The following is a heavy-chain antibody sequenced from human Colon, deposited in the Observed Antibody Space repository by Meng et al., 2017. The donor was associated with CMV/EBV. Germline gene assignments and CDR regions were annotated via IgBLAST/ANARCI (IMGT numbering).Heavy chain of an antibody. V-gene: IGHV1-69*02. J-gene: IGHJ6*02. D-gene: IGHD2-2*01. CDR1: GGTFSSYT. CDR3: ATGTANCYVCSYNMDV. Sequence: SVKVSCKASGGTFSSYTISWVRQAPGQGLEWMGRIIPILGIANYAQKFQGRVTITADKSTSTAYMELSSLRSEDTASYYCATGTANCYVCSYNMDVWGQGTTVTVSS. CDR2: IIPILGIA.